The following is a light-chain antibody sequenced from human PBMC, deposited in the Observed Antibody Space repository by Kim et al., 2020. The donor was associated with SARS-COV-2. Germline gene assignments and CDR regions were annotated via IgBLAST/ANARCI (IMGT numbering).Light chain of an antibody. Sequence: SYELTQSPSVSVSPGQTASITCSGDKLGEKYACWYQQKPGQSPVLVIYQDSKRPSGIPERFSGSNSGNTATLTISGTQAMDEADYYCQACDSSIEVFGGGTQLTVL. CDR3: QACDSSIEV. J-gene: IGLJ2*01. V-gene: IGLV3-1*01. CDR2: QDS. CDR1: KLGEKY.